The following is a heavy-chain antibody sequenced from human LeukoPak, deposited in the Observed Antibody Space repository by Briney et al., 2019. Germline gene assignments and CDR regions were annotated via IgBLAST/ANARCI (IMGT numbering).Heavy chain of an antibody. CDR3: AKSRGYSYGLDY. Sequence: GGSLRLSCAASGFTFRSYGIHWVRQAPGKGLEWVAFVRFDGSNIHYADSVKGRFTVSRDNSKSTLYLQMNSLRAEDTAVYYCAKSRGYSYGLDYWGQGTLVTVSS. CDR1: GFTFRSYG. V-gene: IGHV3-30*02. D-gene: IGHD5-18*01. CDR2: VRFDGSNI. J-gene: IGHJ4*02.